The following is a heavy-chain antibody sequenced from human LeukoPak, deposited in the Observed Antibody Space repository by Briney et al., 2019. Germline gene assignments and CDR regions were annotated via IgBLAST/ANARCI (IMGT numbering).Heavy chain of an antibody. J-gene: IGHJ4*02. D-gene: IGHD1/OR15-1a*01. Sequence: PSETLSLTCTVSGGSINGYYWSWMRQPPGKGLEWIGYIFWSGTSNYNPSLKRRVTISVDASRNQSSLNVTSVTAADTAVYYCARVGNNGRWQAPFHYWGQGALVTVSS. CDR1: GGSINGYY. CDR2: IFWSGTS. CDR3: ARVGNNGRWQAPFHY. V-gene: IGHV4-59*01.